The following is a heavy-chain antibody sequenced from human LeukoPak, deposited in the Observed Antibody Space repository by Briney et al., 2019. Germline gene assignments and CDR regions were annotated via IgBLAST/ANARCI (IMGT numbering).Heavy chain of an antibody. Sequence: GGSLRLSCAASGFTFSSYGMHWVRQAPGKGLEWVAVISYDGSNKYYADSVKGRFTISRDNSKNTLYLQMNSLRAEDTAVYYCAKDSLWGWLHGDFDYWGQGTLVTVSS. CDR1: GFTFSSYG. J-gene: IGHJ4*02. CDR3: AKDSLWGWLHGDFDY. V-gene: IGHV3-30*18. D-gene: IGHD5-24*01. CDR2: ISYDGSNK.